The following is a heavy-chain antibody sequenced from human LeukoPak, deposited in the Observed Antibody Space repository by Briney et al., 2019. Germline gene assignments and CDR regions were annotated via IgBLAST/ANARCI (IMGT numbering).Heavy chain of an antibody. J-gene: IGHJ4*02. CDR3: ARKDGDY. Sequence: PSETLSLTCTVSGVSISSYHWSWIRQSPVKGLEWIGYIYNSGSTNYNPSLKSRVTISVDTSKNQVSLKLSSVTAADTAVYYCARKDGDYWGQGILVTVSS. CDR1: GVSISSYH. D-gene: IGHD2-15*01. V-gene: IGHV4-59*01. CDR2: IYNSGST.